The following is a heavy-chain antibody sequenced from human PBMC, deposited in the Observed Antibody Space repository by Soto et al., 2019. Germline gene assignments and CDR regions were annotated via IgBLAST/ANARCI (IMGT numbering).Heavy chain of an antibody. CDR1: GGSISSGDYY. Sequence: KTSETLALTCTDSGGSISSGDYYWSWIRQPPGKGLEWIGYIYYSGSTYYNPSLKSRVTISVDTSKNQFSLKLSSVTAADTAVYYCARDPLSCTAFDYWGQGTLVTVSS. CDR3: ARDPLSCTAFDY. CDR2: IYYSGST. D-gene: IGHD2-2*01. J-gene: IGHJ4*02. V-gene: IGHV4-30-4*01.